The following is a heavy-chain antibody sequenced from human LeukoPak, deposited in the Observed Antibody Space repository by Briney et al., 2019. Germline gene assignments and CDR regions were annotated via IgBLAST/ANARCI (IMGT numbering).Heavy chain of an antibody. V-gene: IGHV4-59*08. D-gene: IGHD6-19*01. J-gene: IGHJ5*02. Sequence: PSETLSLTCTVSGGSISSYYWSWLRQPPGKGLEWIGYIYYSGSTNYNPSLKGRVTISVDTSKNQFSLKLSSVTAADTAVYYCARQQGLVENNWFDPWGQGTLVTVSS. CDR3: ARQQGLVENNWFDP. CDR1: GGSISSYY. CDR2: IYYSGST.